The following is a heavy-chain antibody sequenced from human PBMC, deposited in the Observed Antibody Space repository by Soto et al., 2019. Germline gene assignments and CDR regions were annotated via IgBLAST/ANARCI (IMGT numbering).Heavy chain of an antibody. CDR2: IYHSGTT. CDR1: GGSISSGGYY. V-gene: IGHV4-31*03. CDR3: ATEYYDSRGYYYIDS. Sequence: SETLSLTCTVSGGSISSGGYYCSWIRQHPGRGLEWIGHIYHSGTTYYNPSLKSRVTISVDTSKNQISLKLTSVSAADTAVYYCATEYYDSRGYYYIDSWGQGTLVTVSS. D-gene: IGHD3-22*01. J-gene: IGHJ4*02.